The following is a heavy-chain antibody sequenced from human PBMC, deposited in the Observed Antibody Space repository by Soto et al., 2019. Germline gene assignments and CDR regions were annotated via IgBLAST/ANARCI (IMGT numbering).Heavy chain of an antibody. CDR3: ARLYYYDSSGYYRYNWFDP. Sequence: PSETLSLTCTVSGGSISSSSYYWGWIRQPPGKGLEWIGSIYYSGSTYYNPSLKSRVTISVDTSKNQFSLKLSSVTAADTAVYYCARLYYYDSSGYYRYNWFDPWAQGTLVTVSS. CDR2: IYYSGST. CDR1: GGSISSSSYY. D-gene: IGHD3-22*01. J-gene: IGHJ5*02. V-gene: IGHV4-39*01.